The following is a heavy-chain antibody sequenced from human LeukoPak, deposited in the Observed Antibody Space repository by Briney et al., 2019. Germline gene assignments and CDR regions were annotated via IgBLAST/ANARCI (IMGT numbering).Heavy chain of an antibody. D-gene: IGHD1-1*01. CDR2: ISSNGGST. Sequence: GGSLRLSCAASGFTFSSYAMHWVRQAPGKGLEYVSAISSNGGSTYYANSVKGRFTISRDISKNTLYLQMGSLRAEDMAVYYCARAGPKVERGYWGQGTLVTVSS. J-gene: IGHJ4*02. CDR3: ARAGPKVERGY. V-gene: IGHV3-64*01. CDR1: GFTFSSYA.